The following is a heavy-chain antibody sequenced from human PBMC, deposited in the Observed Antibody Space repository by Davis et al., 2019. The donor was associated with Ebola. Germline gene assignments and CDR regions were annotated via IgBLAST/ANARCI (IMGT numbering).Heavy chain of an antibody. Sequence: SETLSLTCTVSGGSISSYYWSWTRQPPGKGLEWIGYIYYSGSTNYNPSLKSRVTISVDTSKNQFSLKLSSVTAADTAVYYCARDWRRMGSYYYYYGMDVWGQGTTVTVSS. CDR1: GGSISSYY. D-gene: IGHD3-3*01. J-gene: IGHJ6*02. V-gene: IGHV4-59*01. CDR3: ARDWRRMGSYYYYYGMDV. CDR2: IYYSGST.